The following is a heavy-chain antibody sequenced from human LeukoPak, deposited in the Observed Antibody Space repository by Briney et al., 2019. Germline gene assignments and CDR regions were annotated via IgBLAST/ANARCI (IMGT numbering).Heavy chain of an antibody. V-gene: IGHV7-4-1*02. CDR3: AHIAVAGTSVLGFDY. J-gene: IGHJ4*02. CDR1: GYTFTNYG. D-gene: IGHD6-19*01. CDR2: INTNTGNP. Sequence: ASVKVSCKSSGYTFTNYGISWVRQAPGQGLEWMGWINTNTGNPTYAQGFTGRFVFSLETSVSTAYLQISSLKAEDTAVYYCAHIAVAGTSVLGFDYWGQGTLVTVSS.